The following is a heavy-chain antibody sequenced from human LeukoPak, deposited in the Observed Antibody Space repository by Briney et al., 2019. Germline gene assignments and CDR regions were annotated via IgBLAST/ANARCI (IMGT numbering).Heavy chain of an antibody. CDR3: ARGLANYCSSTSCHPTLGY. CDR1: GYTFTSYD. D-gene: IGHD2-2*01. V-gene: IGHV1-8*01. Sequence: ASVTVSCKASGYTFTSYDINWVRQATGQGLEWMGWMNPNSGNTGYAQKFQGRVTMTRNTSISTAYMELSSLRSEDTAVYYCARGLANYCSSTSCHPTLGYWGQGTLVTVSS. J-gene: IGHJ4*02. CDR2: MNPNSGNT.